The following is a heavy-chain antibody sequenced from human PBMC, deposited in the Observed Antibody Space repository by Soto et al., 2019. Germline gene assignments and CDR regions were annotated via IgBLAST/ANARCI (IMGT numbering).Heavy chain of an antibody. V-gene: IGHV4-30-4*01. D-gene: IGHD6-19*01. Sequence: PXETLCLTCTVAGCSISSGDYYWSWILQPPGKGLEWIGYIYYSGSSYYNPSLKSRVTISVDTSNNQFSLKLSSVTAADTAVYYCASAVAGAKDYYYGMDVWGQGTTVTVSS. CDR2: IYYSGSS. J-gene: IGHJ6*02. CDR3: ASAVAGAKDYYYGMDV. CDR1: GCSISSGDYY.